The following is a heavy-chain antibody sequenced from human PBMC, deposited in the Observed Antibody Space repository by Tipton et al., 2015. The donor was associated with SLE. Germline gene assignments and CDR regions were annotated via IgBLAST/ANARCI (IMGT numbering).Heavy chain of an antibody. J-gene: IGHJ4*02. V-gene: IGHV4-59*01. CDR3: ARGQIYYDGGGLIDF. Sequence: LRLSCTVSGDSIRGYFWNWVRQPPGKGLEWIGYIYDNEDTNYNPSLRSRVTISPGTSKNQFSLKLTSATAADTAFYYCARGQIYYDGGGLIDFWGPGTLVTVSS. CDR1: GDSIRGYF. CDR2: IYDNEDT. D-gene: IGHD3-22*01.